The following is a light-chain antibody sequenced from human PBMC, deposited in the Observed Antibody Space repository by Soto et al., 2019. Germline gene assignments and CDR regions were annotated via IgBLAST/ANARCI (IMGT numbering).Light chain of an antibody. J-gene: IGLJ1*01. CDR3: SSFTSSTTYV. V-gene: IGLV2-14*01. CDR1: SSDVGNYNY. Sequence: QSALTQSASVSGSPGQSITISCTGTSSDVGNYNYLSWYQQHPGEVPKLIIFNVNNRPSGVSNRFSGSKSGNTASLTISGLHAEDEADYYCSSFTSSTTYVFGTGTKVTGL. CDR2: NVN.